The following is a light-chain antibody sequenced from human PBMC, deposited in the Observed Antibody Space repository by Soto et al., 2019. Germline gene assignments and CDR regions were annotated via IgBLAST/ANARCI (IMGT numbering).Light chain of an antibody. CDR2: KAS. J-gene: IGKJ4*01. V-gene: IGKV1-5*03. CDR3: QQYIDYFT. Sequence: DIQMTQSPSTLSASIGDRVTITCRASQSLNSWLAWYQQKPGKAPKLLIYKASNLESGVPSRVSGSGSGTEFTLTISSLQPDDYTTYYCQQYIDYFTFGGGTTVEIK. CDR1: QSLNSW.